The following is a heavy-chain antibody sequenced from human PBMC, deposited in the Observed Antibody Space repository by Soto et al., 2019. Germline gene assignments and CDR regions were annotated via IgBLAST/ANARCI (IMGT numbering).Heavy chain of an antibody. J-gene: IGHJ6*02. CDR1: GGSFCGYD. CDR2: SNHRGSN. Sequence: SYTPSLPCPYYGGSFCGYDWSCILQPPGKAVEWIGESNHRGSNNYSTSLKSQVTISVDTSQNKSSLKLSSVTAADTAVYYCARGRDFWGGYRNYYYYYGMDVWGQGTTVT. CDR3: ARGRDFWGGYRNYYYYYGMDV. V-gene: IGHV4-34*01. D-gene: IGHD3-3*01.